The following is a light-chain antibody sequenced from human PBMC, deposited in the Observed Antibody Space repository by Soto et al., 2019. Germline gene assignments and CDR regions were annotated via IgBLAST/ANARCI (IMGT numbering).Light chain of an antibody. CDR3: QQYDNSPPYT. CDR2: ATS. CDR1: ESVCSSC. J-gene: IGKJ2*01. Sequence: EIVLTQSPGTLSLSPGERATLSCRASESVCSSCLAWYQQKPGQAPRLLIYATSRRATGVPVRFSGSGSGTDFTLTISRLEPEDFAVYFCQQYDNSPPYTFGQGTKLEI. V-gene: IGKV3-20*01.